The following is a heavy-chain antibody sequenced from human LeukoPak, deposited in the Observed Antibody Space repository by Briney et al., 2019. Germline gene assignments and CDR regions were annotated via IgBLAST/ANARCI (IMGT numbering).Heavy chain of an antibody. CDR1: GGSISSYY. V-gene: IGHV4-4*07. CDR3: ARGRTTWIQLWPTSGDFDY. Sequence: PSETLSLTCTVSGGSISSYYWSWIRQPAGKGLEWIGRIYTSGSTNYNPSLKSRVTMSVDTSKNQFSLKLSSVTAADTAVYYCARGRTTWIQLWPTSGDFDYWGQGTLVTVSS. J-gene: IGHJ4*02. CDR2: IYTSGST. D-gene: IGHD5-18*01.